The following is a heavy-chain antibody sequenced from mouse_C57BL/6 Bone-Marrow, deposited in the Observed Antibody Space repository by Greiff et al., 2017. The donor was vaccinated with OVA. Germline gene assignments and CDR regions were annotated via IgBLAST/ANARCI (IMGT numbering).Heavy chain of an antibody. CDR3: AIGIYYDYDDAMDY. J-gene: IGHJ4*01. D-gene: IGHD2-4*01. Sequence: QVQLQQPGAELVKPGASVKVSCKASGYTFTSYWMHWVKQRPGQGLEWIGRIHPSDSETNYNQKFKGKATLTVDKSSSTAYMQLSSLTSEDSAVYYCAIGIYYDYDDAMDYWGQGTSVTVSS. V-gene: IGHV1-74*01. CDR1: GYTFTSYW. CDR2: IHPSDSET.